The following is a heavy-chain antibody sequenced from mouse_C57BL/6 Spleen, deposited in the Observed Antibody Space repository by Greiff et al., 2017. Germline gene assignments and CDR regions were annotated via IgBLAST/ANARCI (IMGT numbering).Heavy chain of an antibody. Sequence: VQLQQPGAELVRPGSSVKLSCKASGYTFTSYWMHWVKQRPIQGLEWIGNIDPSDSETHYNQKFKDKATLTVDKSSSTAYMQLSSLTSEDSAVYYCARGGSSSCAMDYWGQGTSVTVSS. CDR2: IDPSDSET. J-gene: IGHJ4*01. CDR3: ARGGSSSCAMDY. V-gene: IGHV1-52*01. D-gene: IGHD1-1*01. CDR1: GYTFTSYW.